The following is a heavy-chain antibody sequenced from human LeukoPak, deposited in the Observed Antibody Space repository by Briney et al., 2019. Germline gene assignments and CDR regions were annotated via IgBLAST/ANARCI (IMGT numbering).Heavy chain of an antibody. CDR1: GCALTELS. J-gene: IGHJ4*02. CDR3: ARDRANIVVVSASEY. V-gene: IGHV3-21*01. Sequence: GASVKVSCKVSGCALTELSMNWVRQAPGKGLEWVSSITSSGTYIYYADSVKGRFTISRDDAKNSLYLQMNSLRAEDTAVYYCARDRANIVVVSASEYWGQGTLVTVSS. CDR2: ITSSGTYI. D-gene: IGHD2-21*01.